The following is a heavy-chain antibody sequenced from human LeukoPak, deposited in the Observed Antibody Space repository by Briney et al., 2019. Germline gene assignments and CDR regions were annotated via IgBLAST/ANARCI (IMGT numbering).Heavy chain of an antibody. CDR3: TTSDY. CDR1: GFTFSNAW. V-gene: IGHV3-15*01. J-gene: IGHJ4*02. Sequence: GGSLRLSCAASGFTFSNAWMSWVRQAPGKGLEWVGRIKSKTDGWTTDYAAPVKGRFTISRDDSKNTLYLQMNSLKTEDTAVYYCTTSDYWGQGTLVTVSS. CDR2: IKSKTDGWTT.